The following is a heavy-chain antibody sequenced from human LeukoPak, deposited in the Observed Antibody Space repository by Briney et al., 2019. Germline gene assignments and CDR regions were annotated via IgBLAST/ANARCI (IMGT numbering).Heavy chain of an antibody. CDR2: ISSSSSTM. CDR1: GFTFGSYG. J-gene: IGHJ4*02. V-gene: IGHV3-48*02. D-gene: IGHD6-6*01. CDR3: AREVSSSYYFDY. Sequence: GGSLRLSCAASGFTFGSYGMSWVRQAPGKGLEWVSYISSSSSTMYYADSVKGRCTISRDNSKNSLYLQMNSLRDEDTAVYYCAREVSSSYYFDYWGQGTLVTVSS.